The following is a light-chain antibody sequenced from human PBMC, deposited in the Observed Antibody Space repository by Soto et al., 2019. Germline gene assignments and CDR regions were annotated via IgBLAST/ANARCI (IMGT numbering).Light chain of an antibody. CDR2: DAS. Sequence: DIRVTQSPPTLSASVGDRVTITCRASQTITTWMAWYQQKPGKAPKLLVYDASTLQSGVATRFGGSGSGTEFTLIISGLQPEDSATYYCQQYTNTNNPWMFGQGTKWIS. V-gene: IGKV1-5*01. CDR1: QTITTW. J-gene: IGKJ2*01. CDR3: QQYTNTNNPWM.